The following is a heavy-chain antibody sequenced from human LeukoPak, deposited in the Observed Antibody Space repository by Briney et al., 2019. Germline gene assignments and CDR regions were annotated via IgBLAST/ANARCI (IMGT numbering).Heavy chain of an antibody. Sequence: GGSLRLSCAASGFTFSSYNMNWVRQAPGKGLEWVSAISGSGGSTYYADSVKGRFTISRDNSKNTLYLQMNSLRAEDTSIYFCAKALEQETVIALDSWGQGTLVTVSS. CDR2: ISGSGGST. V-gene: IGHV3-23*01. CDR3: AKALEQETVIALDS. J-gene: IGHJ4*02. D-gene: IGHD6-13*01. CDR1: GFTFSSYN.